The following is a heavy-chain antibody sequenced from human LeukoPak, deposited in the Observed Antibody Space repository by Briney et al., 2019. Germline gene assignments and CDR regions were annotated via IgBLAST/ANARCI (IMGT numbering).Heavy chain of an antibody. CDR2: ISWNSDMI. V-gene: IGHV3-9*01. CDR3: AELGITMIGGV. D-gene: IGHD3-10*02. CDR1: GFTFDDYA. Sequence: PGRSLRLSCAASGFTFDDYAMHWVRQAPGKGLEWVSGISWNSDMIGYADSVKGRLTISRDNAKNSLYLQMNSLRAEDTAVYYCAELGITMIGGVWGKGTTVTISS. J-gene: IGHJ6*04.